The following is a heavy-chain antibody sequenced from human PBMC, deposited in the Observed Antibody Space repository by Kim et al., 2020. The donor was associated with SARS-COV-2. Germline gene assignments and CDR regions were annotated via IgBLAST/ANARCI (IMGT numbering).Heavy chain of an antibody. CDR1: GGSVSSGSYY. J-gene: IGHJ3*02. Sequence: SETLSLTCTVSGGSVSSGSYYWSWIRQPPGKGLEWIGYIYYSGSTNYNPSLKSRVTISVDTSKNQFSLKLSSVTAADTAVYYCARDLGIAAAGIAFDIWGQGTMVTVSS. D-gene: IGHD6-13*01. CDR3: ARDLGIAAAGIAFDI. V-gene: IGHV4-61*01. CDR2: IYYSGST.